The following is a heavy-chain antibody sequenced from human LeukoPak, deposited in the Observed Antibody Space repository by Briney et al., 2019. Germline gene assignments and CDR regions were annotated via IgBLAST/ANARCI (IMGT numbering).Heavy chain of an antibody. J-gene: IGHJ4*02. CDR3: ATLGSGSYFYFDY. CDR2: ISAYGSAT. CDR1: GFTFSTSG. V-gene: IGHV3-23*01. Sequence: GGSLRLSCAASGFTFSTSGMSWVRQAPGKGLEWVAGISAYGSATFYADSGKGRFTISRDNSKNMLFLQMNSLRVEDTAVYFCATLGSGSYFYFDYWGQGTLVTVSS. D-gene: IGHD3-10*01.